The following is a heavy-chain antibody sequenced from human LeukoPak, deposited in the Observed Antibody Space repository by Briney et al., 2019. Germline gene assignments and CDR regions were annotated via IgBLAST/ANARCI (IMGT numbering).Heavy chain of an antibody. CDR1: GFTFSSYE. Sequence: GGSLRLSCAASGFTFSSYEMNWVRQAPGKGLEGVSYISSSGSTKYYADSVKGRFTISRDNAKNSLYLQMNSLRAEDTAVYYCARDQYSSGLDAFDIWGQGTMVTVSS. V-gene: IGHV3-48*03. D-gene: IGHD6-19*01. J-gene: IGHJ3*02. CDR3: ARDQYSSGLDAFDI. CDR2: ISSSGSTK.